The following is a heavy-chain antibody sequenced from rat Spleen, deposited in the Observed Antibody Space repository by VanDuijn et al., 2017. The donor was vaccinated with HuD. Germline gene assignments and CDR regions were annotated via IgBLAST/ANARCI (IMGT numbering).Heavy chain of an antibody. Sequence: EVQLVESDGGLVQPGRSLKLSCAASGFTFSDYYMAWVRQAPTKGLEWVATISYDGSSTYYRDSVKGRFTISRDNAKSTLYLQMDSLRSEDTATYYCASKYYGYYFDYWGQGVMVTVSS. CDR2: ISYDGSST. J-gene: IGHJ2*01. V-gene: IGHV5-29*01. CDR1: GFTFSDYY. D-gene: IGHD1-7*01. CDR3: ASKYYGYYFDY.